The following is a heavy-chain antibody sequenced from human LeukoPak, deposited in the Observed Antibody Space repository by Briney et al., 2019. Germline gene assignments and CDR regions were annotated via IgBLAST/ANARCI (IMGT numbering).Heavy chain of an antibody. CDR2: IYYSGST. CDR3: AREPTRSGYSYGYS. CDR1: GGSISSGDYY. V-gene: IGHV4-30-4*08. Sequence: PSQTLSLXCTVSGGSISSGDYYWSWSRQPPGKGPEWIGYIYYSGSTYYNPSLKSRVTISVDTSKNQFSLKLSSVTAADTAVYYCAREPTRSGYSYGYSWGQGTLVTVSS. J-gene: IGHJ4*02. D-gene: IGHD5-18*01.